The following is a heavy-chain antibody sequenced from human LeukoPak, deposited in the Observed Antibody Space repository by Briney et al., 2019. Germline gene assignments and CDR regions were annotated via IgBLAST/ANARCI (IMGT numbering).Heavy chain of an antibody. CDR1: GGSISSISYY. CDR2: IYYSGST. D-gene: IGHD3-9*01. J-gene: IGHJ4*02. V-gene: IGHV4-39*01. CDR3: ARHASEDYDILTGYSFDY. Sequence: PSETLSLTCTVSGGSISSISYYWGWIRQPPGKGLEWIGSIYYSGSTYYNPSLKSRVTISVDTSKNQFSLKLSSVTAADTAVYYCARHASEDYDILTGYSFDYWGQGTLVTVSS.